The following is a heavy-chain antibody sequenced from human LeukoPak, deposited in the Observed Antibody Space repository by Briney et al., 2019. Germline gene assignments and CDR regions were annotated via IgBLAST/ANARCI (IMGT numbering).Heavy chain of an antibody. CDR2: IYPGDSDT. D-gene: IGHD2-15*01. Sequence: GESLKISCKGSGYSFTNYWIGWVRQMRGKGLEWIGIIYPGDSDTRYSPPFQGQVTISADKSISTSYLQWSSLKASDTAMYYCARLGEVVVAANYWGQGTLVTVSS. CDR3: ARLGEVVVAANY. J-gene: IGHJ4*02. CDR1: GYSFTNYW. V-gene: IGHV5-51*01.